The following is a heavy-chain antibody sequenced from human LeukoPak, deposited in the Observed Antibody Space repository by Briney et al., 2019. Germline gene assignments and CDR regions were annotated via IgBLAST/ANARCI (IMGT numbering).Heavy chain of an antibody. CDR1: GFTFSSYS. V-gene: IGHV3-48*01. CDR3: AFNWIGLLSGYFDH. CDR2: ISSSGSTI. J-gene: IGHJ4*02. D-gene: IGHD1-26*01. Sequence: PGGSLRLSCAASGFTFSSYSMNWVRQAPGKGLEWVSYISSSGSTIYYADSVKGRFTISRDNSKKMIYLQMNSLRAEDTAVYYCAFNWIGLLSGYFDHWGQGTLVPVSS.